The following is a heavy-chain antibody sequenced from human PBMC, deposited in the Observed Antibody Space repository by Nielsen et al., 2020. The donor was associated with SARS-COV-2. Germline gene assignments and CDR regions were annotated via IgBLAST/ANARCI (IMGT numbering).Heavy chain of an antibody. Sequence: ASVKVSCKASGYTFTSYGISWVRQAPGQGLEWMGWISAYNGDTNYAQKLQGRVTMTTDTSTYTVYMELKRLRSDDTAVYYCAREGSGVVPGPLGIGMWYLYYYMDVWGKGTTVTVSS. CDR1: GYTFTSYG. V-gene: IGHV1-18*04. J-gene: IGHJ6*03. CDR2: ISAYNGDT. CDR3: AREGSGVVPGPLGIGMWYLYYYMDV. D-gene: IGHD2-2*01.